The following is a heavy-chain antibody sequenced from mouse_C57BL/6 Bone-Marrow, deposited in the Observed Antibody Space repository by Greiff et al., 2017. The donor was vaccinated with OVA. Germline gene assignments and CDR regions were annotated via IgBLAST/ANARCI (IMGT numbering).Heavy chain of an antibody. CDR1: GFSLTSYG. D-gene: IGHD3-2*02. Sequence: QVQLQQSGPGLVQPSQSLSITCTVSGFSLTSYGVHWVRQSPGKGLEWLGVIWSGGSTDYNAAFISRLSISKDNSKSQVFFKMNRLQADDTAIYYCAREKAQAAYYAMDYWGQGTSVTVSS. CDR2: IWSGGST. J-gene: IGHJ4*01. CDR3: AREKAQAAYYAMDY. V-gene: IGHV2-2*01.